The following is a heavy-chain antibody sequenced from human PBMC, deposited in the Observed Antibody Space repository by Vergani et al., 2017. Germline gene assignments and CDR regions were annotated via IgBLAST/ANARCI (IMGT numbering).Heavy chain of an antibody. J-gene: IGHJ6*02. D-gene: IGHD4-17*01. CDR2: ISSGGGTF. V-gene: IGHV3-11*04. Sequence: VQLVDSGGGLVKPGGSLRLSCAASGFTFSDYYMNWIRQAPGKGLEWVSYISSGGGTFYYTDSVKGRFTISRDNAKNSLFLQMNSLRAEDTAVYYCAATVTTKAAYSCYSMDVWGQGTTVTVSS. CDR1: GFTFSDYY. CDR3: AATVTTKAAYSCYSMDV.